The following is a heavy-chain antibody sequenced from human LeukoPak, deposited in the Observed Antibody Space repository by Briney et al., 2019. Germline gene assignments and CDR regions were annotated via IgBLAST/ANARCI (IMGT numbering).Heavy chain of an antibody. D-gene: IGHD5-24*01. J-gene: IGHJ4*02. V-gene: IGHV3-23*01. CDR3: AKGPKLGDGFHCDY. CDR1: GFIFDNYA. Sequence: GGSLRLSCVASGFIFDNYALSWVRQAPGKGLEWVSGISGSADNTYYADSVKGRFTISRDISKNTVYLQMNNLRVDDTAVYYCAKGPKLGDGFHCDYWGQGTLVTASS. CDR2: ISGSADNT.